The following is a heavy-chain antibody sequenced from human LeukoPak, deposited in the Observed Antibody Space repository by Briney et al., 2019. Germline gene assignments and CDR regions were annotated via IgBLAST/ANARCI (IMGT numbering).Heavy chain of an antibody. V-gene: IGHV4-38-2*02. CDR3: ARYRSSGYYRVFDY. D-gene: IGHD3-22*01. CDR1: GYSISSGYY. Sequence: SETLSLTCTVSGYSISSGYYWGWIRQPPGKGLEWIGYIYYSGSTNYNPSLKSRVTISVDTSKNQFSLKLSSVTAADTAVYYCARYRSSGYYRVFDYWGQGTLVTVSS. J-gene: IGHJ4*02. CDR2: IYYSGST.